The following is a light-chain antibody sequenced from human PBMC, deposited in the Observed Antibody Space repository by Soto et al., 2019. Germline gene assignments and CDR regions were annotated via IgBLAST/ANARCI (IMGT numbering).Light chain of an antibody. CDR1: HDISNY. CDR3: QQSYSLTIN. CDR2: DAS. Sequence: DIQMTQSPSSLSASVGARVTITCRASHDISNYLNWYQQRPGKAPKLLIYDASDLERGVPSRFSGTRSGTHFNFAITSLQPEYVAPYDCQQSYSLTINFGQGTRLEI. V-gene: IGKV1-33*01. J-gene: IGKJ5*01.